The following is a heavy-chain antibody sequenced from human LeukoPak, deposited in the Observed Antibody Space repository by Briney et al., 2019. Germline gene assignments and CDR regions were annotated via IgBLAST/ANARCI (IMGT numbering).Heavy chain of an antibody. Sequence: ASVKVSCKASGYTFTSYYMHWVRQAPGQGLEWMGIINPSGGSTSYAQKFQGRVTMTRDMSTSTVYMELSSLRSEDTAVYYCARDPDYGDYSYYFDYWGQGTLVTVSS. V-gene: IGHV1-46*01. D-gene: IGHD4-17*01. CDR2: INPSGGST. CDR1: GYTFTSYY. CDR3: ARDPDYGDYSYYFDY. J-gene: IGHJ4*02.